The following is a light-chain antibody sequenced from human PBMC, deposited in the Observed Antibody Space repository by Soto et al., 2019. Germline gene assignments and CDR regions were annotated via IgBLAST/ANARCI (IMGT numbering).Light chain of an antibody. CDR1: SSDIGGYNY. J-gene: IGLJ2*01. V-gene: IGLV2-8*01. CDR2: EVS. Sequence: QSALTQPPSASGSPGQSVALSCTGASSDIGGYNYVSWYQQHPGKAPRLMIYEVSKRPSGVPDRFSGSKSGNTASLTVSGLQAEDEADYYCSSYAGSNILFGGGTKVTVL. CDR3: SSYAGSNIL.